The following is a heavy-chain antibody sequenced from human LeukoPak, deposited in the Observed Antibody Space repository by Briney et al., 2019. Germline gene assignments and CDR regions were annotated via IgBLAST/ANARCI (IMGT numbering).Heavy chain of an antibody. Sequence: GESRTIPCKGSGYSFTSYWIGGVRNMHGKGLEWMGNIYLGDSDTRYSPSFKGQVTISADKSISTAYLQWSSLKASDTAMYYCARFGPSNFDYWGQGTLVTVSS. D-gene: IGHD3-10*01. J-gene: IGHJ4*02. CDR1: GYSFTSYW. CDR3: ARFGPSNFDY. CDR2: IYLGDSDT. V-gene: IGHV5-51*01.